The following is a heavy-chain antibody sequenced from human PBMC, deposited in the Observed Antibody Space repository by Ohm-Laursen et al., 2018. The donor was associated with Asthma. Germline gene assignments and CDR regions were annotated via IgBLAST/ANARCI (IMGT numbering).Heavy chain of an antibody. J-gene: IGHJ1*01. D-gene: IGHD3-22*01. Sequence: SLRLSCSASGFTFSSYGMHWVRQAPGKGLEWVAVISYDGSNKYYADSVKGRFTISRDNSKNTLYLQMNSLRAEDTAVYYCARDSNNSYYDSSGYYTLYFQHWGQGTLVTVSS. CDR3: ARDSNNSYYDSSGYYTLYFQH. CDR2: ISYDGSNK. CDR1: GFTFSSYG. V-gene: IGHV3-30*03.